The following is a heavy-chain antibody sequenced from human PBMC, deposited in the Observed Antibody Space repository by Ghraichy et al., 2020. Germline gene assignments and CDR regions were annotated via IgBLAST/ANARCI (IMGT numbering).Heavy chain of an antibody. Sequence: GGSLRLSCAASGFTFSSYAMSWVRQAPGKGLEWVSAISGSGGSTYYADSVKGRFTISRDNSKNTLYLQMNSLRAEDTAVYYCAKDRVDFWSGDPLNYYGMDVWGQGTTVTVSS. CDR2: ISGSGGST. J-gene: IGHJ6*02. V-gene: IGHV3-23*01. CDR1: GFTFSSYA. CDR3: AKDRVDFWSGDPLNYYGMDV. D-gene: IGHD3-3*01.